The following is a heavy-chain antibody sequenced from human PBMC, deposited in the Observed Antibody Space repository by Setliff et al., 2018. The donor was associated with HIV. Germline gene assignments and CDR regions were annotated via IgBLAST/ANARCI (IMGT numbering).Heavy chain of an antibody. V-gene: IGHV4-31*03. CDR1: GGSISTGGYY. CDR2: IYNSGGT. J-gene: IGHJ4*02. Sequence: SETLSLTCTVSGGSISTGGYYWSWIRQHPGKGLEWIGYIYNSGGTYYNPSLKSRITMSIDTSRNQFTLKLNSVTAADTAVYFCARASRWGSIPFDYWGQGTLVTVSS. CDR3: ARASRWGSIPFDY. D-gene: IGHD2-21*01.